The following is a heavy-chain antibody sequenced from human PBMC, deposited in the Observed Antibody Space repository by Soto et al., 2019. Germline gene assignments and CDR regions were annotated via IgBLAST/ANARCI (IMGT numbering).Heavy chain of an antibody. Sequence: PGGSLRLSCAASGFTFSSYAMHWVRQAPGKGLEWVAVISYDGSNKYYADSVKSRFTISRDNSKNTMYLQMNSLRAEDTAVYYCAREEVTRGYRGYDFDYWGQGTLVTVSS. CDR1: GFTFSSYA. D-gene: IGHD5-12*01. J-gene: IGHJ4*02. CDR3: AREEVTRGYRGYDFDY. CDR2: ISYDGSNK. V-gene: IGHV3-30-3*01.